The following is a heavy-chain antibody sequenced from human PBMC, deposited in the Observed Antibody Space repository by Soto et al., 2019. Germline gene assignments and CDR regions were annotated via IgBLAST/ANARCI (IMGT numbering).Heavy chain of an antibody. V-gene: IGHV4-31*03. CDR3: ARESADRSQTVYAFDI. J-gene: IGHJ3*02. CDR1: GGSIRSSSYY. D-gene: IGHD3-22*01. Sequence: SETLSLTCTVSGGSIRSSSYYWGWIRQPPGKGLEWIGYIYYSGSTYYNPSLKSRVTISVDTSKNQFSLKLSSVTAADTAVYYYARESADRSQTVYAFDIWGQGTMVTVSS. CDR2: IYYSGST.